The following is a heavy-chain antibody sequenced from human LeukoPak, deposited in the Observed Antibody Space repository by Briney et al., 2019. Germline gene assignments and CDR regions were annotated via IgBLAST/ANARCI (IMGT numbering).Heavy chain of an antibody. CDR1: GYTFTGYY. Sequence: GASVKVSCKASGYTFTGYYMHWVRQAPGKGLEWMGGFDPEDGETIYAQKFQGRVTMTEDTSTDTAYMELSSLRSEDTAVYYCATNPTYYYGSGEFDYWGQGTLVTVSS. CDR2: FDPEDGET. J-gene: IGHJ4*02. V-gene: IGHV1-24*01. D-gene: IGHD3-10*01. CDR3: ATNPTYYYGSGEFDY.